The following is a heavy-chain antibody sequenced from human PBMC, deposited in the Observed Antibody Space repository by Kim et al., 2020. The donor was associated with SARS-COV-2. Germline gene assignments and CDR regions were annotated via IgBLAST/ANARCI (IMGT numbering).Heavy chain of an antibody. Sequence: ASVKVSCKASGYTFTSYGISWVRQAPGQGLEWMGWISAYNGNTNYAQKLQGRVTMTTDTSTSTAYMELRSLRSDDTAVYYCARDLKLTMVRGVIGYWGQGTLVTVSS. J-gene: IGHJ4*02. CDR3: ARDLKLTMVRGVIGY. D-gene: IGHD3-10*01. V-gene: IGHV1-18*01. CDR1: GYTFTSYG. CDR2: ISAYNGNT.